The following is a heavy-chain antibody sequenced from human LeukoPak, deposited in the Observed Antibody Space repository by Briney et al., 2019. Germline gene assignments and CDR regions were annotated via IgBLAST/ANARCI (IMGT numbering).Heavy chain of an antibody. V-gene: IGHV3-33*06. J-gene: IGHJ3*02. CDR1: GFTFSSYG. Sequence: PGGSLRLSCAASGFTFSSYGMHWVRQAPGKGLEWVAVIWFDGTNKYYADSVKGRFTISRDNSKNTLYLQMSSLRAEDTAVYYCAKVQEETDAFDIWGQGTMVTVSS. CDR3: AKVQEETDAFDI. CDR2: IWFDGTNK. D-gene: IGHD5-24*01.